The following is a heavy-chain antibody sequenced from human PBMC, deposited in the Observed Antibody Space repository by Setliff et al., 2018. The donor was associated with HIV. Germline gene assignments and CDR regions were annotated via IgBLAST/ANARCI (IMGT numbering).Heavy chain of an antibody. V-gene: IGHV4-4*07. CDR3: ARDPHLAVFDY. CDR2: ILSSGRT. CDR1: GGSLSGYH. Sequence: PSETLSLTCAVYGGSLSGYHWSWIRQPAGKGLEWIGHILSSGRTNYNPSLKSRLTITMDTSKNQFSLKWESVTAEETAVDFCARDPHLAVFDYWGLGTLVTVSS. J-gene: IGHJ4*02.